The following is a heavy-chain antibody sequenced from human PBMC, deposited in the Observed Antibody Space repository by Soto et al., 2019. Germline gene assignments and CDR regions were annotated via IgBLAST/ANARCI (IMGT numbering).Heavy chain of an antibody. CDR3: ARHVGLTGYQYYYYYYMDV. CDR1: GGSISSSSYY. J-gene: IGHJ6*03. CDR2: IYYSGST. D-gene: IGHD3-9*01. Sequence: ASETLSLTCTVSGGSISSSSYYWGWIRQPPGKGQEWIGSIYYSGSTYYNPSLKSRVTISVDTSKNQFSLKLSSVTAADTAVYYCARHVGLTGYQYYYYYYMDVWGKGTTVTVSS. V-gene: IGHV4-39*01.